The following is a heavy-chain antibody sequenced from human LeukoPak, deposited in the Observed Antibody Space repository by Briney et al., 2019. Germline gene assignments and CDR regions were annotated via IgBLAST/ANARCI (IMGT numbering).Heavy chain of an antibody. Sequence: GGSLRLSCAASGSTFSRYAMSWVRQAPGKGLEWVSAISGSGGSTYYADSVKGRFTISRDNSKNTLYLQMNSLRAEDTAVYYCAKDVPIVVVPAAIPSFDYWGQGTLVTVSS. CDR1: GSTFSRYA. V-gene: IGHV3-23*01. D-gene: IGHD2-2*02. CDR2: ISGSGGST. CDR3: AKDVPIVVVPAAIPSFDY. J-gene: IGHJ4*02.